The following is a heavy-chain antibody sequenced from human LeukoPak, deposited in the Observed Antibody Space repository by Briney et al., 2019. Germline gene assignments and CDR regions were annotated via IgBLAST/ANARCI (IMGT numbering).Heavy chain of an antibody. CDR2: IYYSGNT. V-gene: IGHV4-59*12. CDR3: ARGDYYDGGGRNWFDP. Sequence: SETLSLTCTVSGGSISGYYWTWIRQPPGKGLEWIGYIYYSGNTNYNPSLKSRVTISVDTSKNQFSLRLTSMTAADTAVYFCARGDYYDGGGRNWFDPWGQGTLVTVSS. D-gene: IGHD3-16*01. CDR1: GGSISGYY. J-gene: IGHJ5*02.